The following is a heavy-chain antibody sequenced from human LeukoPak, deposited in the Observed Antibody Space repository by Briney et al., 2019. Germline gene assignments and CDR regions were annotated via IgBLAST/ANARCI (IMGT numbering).Heavy chain of an antibody. D-gene: IGHD3-10*01. Sequence: SETLSLTCAVYGGSFSGYYWSWIRQPPGKGLEWIGEINHSGSTNYNPSLKSRVTISVDTSKNQFSLKLSSVTAADTAVYYCARDRGEFGEFRLDYWGQGTLVTVSS. CDR1: GGSFSGYY. CDR3: ARDRGEFGEFRLDY. J-gene: IGHJ4*02. CDR2: INHSGST. V-gene: IGHV4-34*01.